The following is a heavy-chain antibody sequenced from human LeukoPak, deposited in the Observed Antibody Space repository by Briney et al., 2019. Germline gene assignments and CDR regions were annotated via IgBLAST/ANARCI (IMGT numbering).Heavy chain of an antibody. V-gene: IGHV3-23*01. CDR3: TKASAARCIGVFCYPFDH. CDR2: TVGIGPDT. D-gene: IGHD2-15*01. CDR1: GFIISNHA. J-gene: IGHJ4*02. Sequence: PGGSLRLSCVASGFIISNHAMSWVRQAPGKGLEWVAATVGIGPDTYHADSVKGRFTISRDNSKNILYLQMNSLRVEDTAVYYCTKASAARCIGVFCYPFDHWGQGTLVTVSS.